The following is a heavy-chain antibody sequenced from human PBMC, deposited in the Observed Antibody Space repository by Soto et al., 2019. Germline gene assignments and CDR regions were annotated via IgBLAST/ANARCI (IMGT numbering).Heavy chain of an antibody. V-gene: IGHV3-23*01. CDR2: ISGSGGNT. Sequence: EVQLLESGGGSVQPGGSLRLSCAASGFTFSNYGMSWVRQFPGKGLEWVSGISGSGGNTYYADSVKGRFTVSRDNSKNTLYLQMNSLRAEDTAVYYCASMFFGDYGYWGQGTLVTVSS. CDR1: GFTFSNYG. D-gene: IGHD4-17*01. J-gene: IGHJ4*02. CDR3: ASMFFGDYGY.